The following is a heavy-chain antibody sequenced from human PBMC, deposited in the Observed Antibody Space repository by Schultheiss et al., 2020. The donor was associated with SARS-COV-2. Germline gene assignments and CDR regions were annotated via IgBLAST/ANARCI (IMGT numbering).Heavy chain of an antibody. CDR3: AKILVGAYDLDY. J-gene: IGHJ4*02. CDR2: ISGSCGST. D-gene: IGHD1-26*01. V-gene: IGHV3-23*01. Sequence: GGSLRLSCAASGFTFSSYSMNWVRQAPGKGLEWVSAISGSCGSTYYADSVKGRFTISRDNSKNTLYLQMNSLRAEDTAVYYCAKILVGAYDLDYWGQGTLVTVSS. CDR1: GFTFSSYS.